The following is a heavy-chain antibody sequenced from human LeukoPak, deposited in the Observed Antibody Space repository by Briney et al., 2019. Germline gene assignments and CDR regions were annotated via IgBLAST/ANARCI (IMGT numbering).Heavy chain of an antibody. Sequence: PGGSLRLSCAASGFTFSSYSMNWVRQAPGKGLEWVSSISSSSSYIYYADSVKGRFTISRDNAKNSLYLQMNSLRAEDTAVYYCARDRWYQPLLYDDYFDYRGQGTLATVSS. CDR1: GFTFSSYS. CDR3: ARDRWYQPLLYDDYFDY. D-gene: IGHD2-2*02. V-gene: IGHV3-21*01. CDR2: ISSSSSYI. J-gene: IGHJ4*02.